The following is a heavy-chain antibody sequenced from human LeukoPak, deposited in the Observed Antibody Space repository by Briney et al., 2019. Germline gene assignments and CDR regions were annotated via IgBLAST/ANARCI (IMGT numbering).Heavy chain of an antibody. D-gene: IGHD3-16*02. Sequence: PGGSLRLSCAASGFTFSSYAMSWVRQAPGKGLQWVSAISASGGTTYYADSVKGRFTISRDNSKNTLYLQMNSLRAEDTAVYYCAKGYPYYFDYWGQGTLVTVSS. CDR3: AKGYPYYFDY. V-gene: IGHV3-23*01. CDR2: ISASGGTT. CDR1: GFTFSSYA. J-gene: IGHJ4*02.